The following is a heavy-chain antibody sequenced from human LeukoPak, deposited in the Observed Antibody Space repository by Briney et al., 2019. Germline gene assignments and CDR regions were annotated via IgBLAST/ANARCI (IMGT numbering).Heavy chain of an antibody. CDR2: INTDESHI. J-gene: IGHJ4*02. Sequence: GGSLRLSCAASGFTFSNYWMHWVRQAPGKGLVWVSRINTDESHINYADSVKGRFTISRDNTKNTLYLQMDSLRAEDTAVYYCARGAVGATTPFDYWGQGTLVTVSS. D-gene: IGHD1-26*01. CDR3: ARGAVGATTPFDY. V-gene: IGHV3-74*01. CDR1: GFTFSNYW.